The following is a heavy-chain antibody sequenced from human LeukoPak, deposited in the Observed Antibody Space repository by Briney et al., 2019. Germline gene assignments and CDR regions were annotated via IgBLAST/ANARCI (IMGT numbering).Heavy chain of an antibody. CDR2: ISNDGSRR. CDR3: VRDLGGPTLDGLDY. V-gene: IGHV3-30*04. J-gene: IGHJ4*02. Sequence: GGSLRLSCAASGFTFSSFSMHWVRQAPGKGLEWVAAISNDGSRRFYADSVKGRFSISRENPKNTLYVQMNSLTAEDTAVYYCVRDLGGPTLDGLDYWDQGTLVTVSP. CDR1: GFTFSSFS.